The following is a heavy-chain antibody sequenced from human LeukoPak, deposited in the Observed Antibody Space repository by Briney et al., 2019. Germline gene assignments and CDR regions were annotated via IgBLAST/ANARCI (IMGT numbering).Heavy chain of an antibody. V-gene: IGHV3-48*03. Sequence: PGGSLRLSCAASGFTFSSYEMNWVRQAPGKGLEWVSYISSSGSTIYYADSVKGRFTISRDNAKNSLYLQMNSLRAEDTAVYYCARDLGSGFGNFDIWGQGTMVTVSS. D-gene: IGHD2-15*01. CDR2: ISSSGSTI. J-gene: IGHJ3*02. CDR3: ARDLGSGFGNFDI. CDR1: GFTFSSYE.